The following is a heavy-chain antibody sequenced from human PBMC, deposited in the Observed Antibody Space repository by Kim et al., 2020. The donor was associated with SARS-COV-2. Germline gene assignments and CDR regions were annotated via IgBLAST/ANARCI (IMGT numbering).Heavy chain of an antibody. J-gene: IGHJ5*02. CDR1: GGSISSSSYY. V-gene: IGHV4-39*01. CDR2: IYYSGST. Sequence: SETLSLTCTVSGGSISSSSYYWGWLRQPPGKGLEWIGSIYYSGSTYYNPSLKSRVTISVDTSKNQFSLKLSSVTAAHTAVYYCASHWPSRRFDPWGQGTL. CDR3: ASHWPSRRFDP.